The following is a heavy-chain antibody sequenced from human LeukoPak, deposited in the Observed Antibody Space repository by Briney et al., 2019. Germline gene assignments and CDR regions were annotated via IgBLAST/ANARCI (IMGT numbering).Heavy chain of an antibody. D-gene: IGHD5-12*01. Sequence: ASVKVSCKASGYTFTGYAIHWVRQPPGQGLEWMGWINPEKRDTGYAHKFQGRVTMTSDTSISTAYMELSSLRSDDTAVYYCAKKVRGPSHPLDFWGQGTLVTVSS. V-gene: IGHV1-2*02. CDR3: AKKVRGPSHPLDF. CDR1: GYTFTGYA. J-gene: IGHJ4*02. CDR2: INPEKRDT.